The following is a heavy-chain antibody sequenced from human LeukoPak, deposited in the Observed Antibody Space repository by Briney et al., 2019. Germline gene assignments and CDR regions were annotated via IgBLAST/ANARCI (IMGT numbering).Heavy chain of an antibody. J-gene: IGHJ5*02. CDR1: GGSISSGGYY. CDR3: AGRIAAAGTRWFDP. D-gene: IGHD6-13*01. CDR2: MYYSGST. V-gene: IGHV4-31*03. Sequence: SQTLSLTCTVSGGSISSGGYYWSWLRQHPGGGLQWIGYMYYSGSTYYNPSLKSRLTISVDTSKNQFSLKLSSVTAADTAVYYCAGRIAAAGTRWFDPWGQGTLVTVSS.